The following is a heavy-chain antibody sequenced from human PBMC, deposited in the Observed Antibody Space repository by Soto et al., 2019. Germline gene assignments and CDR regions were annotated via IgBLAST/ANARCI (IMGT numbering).Heavy chain of an antibody. CDR1: DGSISRGGYY. CDR3: AREVVLLWFGEQRNWYLDL. CDR2: IYYSGST. J-gene: IGHJ2*01. D-gene: IGHD3-10*01. Sequence: PSGTLSLTCTVSDGSISRGGYYWSWIRQHPGKGLEWIGYIYYSGSTYYNPSLKSRVTISVDTSKNQFSLKLSSVTAADTAVYYCAREVVLLWFGEQRNWYLDLWGRGTLVTVSS. V-gene: IGHV4-31*03.